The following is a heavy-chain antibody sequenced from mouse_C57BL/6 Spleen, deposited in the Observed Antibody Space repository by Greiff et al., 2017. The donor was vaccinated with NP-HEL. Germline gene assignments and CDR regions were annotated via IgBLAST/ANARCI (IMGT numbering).Heavy chain of an antibody. V-gene: IGHV1-26*01. J-gene: IGHJ2*01. CDR2: INPNNGGT. D-gene: IGHD1-1*01. CDR1: GYTFTDYY. Sequence: EVQLQQSGPELVKPGASVKISCKASGYTFTDYYMNWVKQSHGKSLEWIGDINPNNGGTSYNQKFKGKATLTVDKSSSTAYMELRSLTSEDSAVYYWARSPPYYYGSSYYFDYWGQGTTLTVSS. CDR3: ARSPPYYYGSSYYFDY.